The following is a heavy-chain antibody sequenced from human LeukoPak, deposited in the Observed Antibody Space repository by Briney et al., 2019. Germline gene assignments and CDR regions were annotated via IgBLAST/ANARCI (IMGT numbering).Heavy chain of an antibody. CDR1: GFPFSSYW. J-gene: IGHJ4*02. D-gene: IGHD2-15*01. CDR3: ATDGYCSGGSCYSYDN. V-gene: IGHV3-15*01. CDR2: FKSKTDGGTT. Sequence: GGSLRLSCGASGFPFSSYWMTWVRQAPGKGLEWVGRFKSKTDGGTTDYAAFAKGRFTISRDDSKSTVWLQMSSLKTEDTAVYFCATDGYCSGGSCYSYDNWGQGTLVTVSS.